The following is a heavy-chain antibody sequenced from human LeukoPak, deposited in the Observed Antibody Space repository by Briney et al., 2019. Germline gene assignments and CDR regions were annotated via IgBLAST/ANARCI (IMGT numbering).Heavy chain of an antibody. CDR2: ISYDGSNK. D-gene: IGHD6-13*01. V-gene: IGHV3-30*03. Sequence: PGGSLRLSCVASGFTFSSYGMHWVRQAPGKGLEWVAVISYDGSNKYYADSVKGRLTISRDNSKNTLYLQMNSLRAEDTAVYYCAREINTAGNGAFDIWGQGTMVTVSS. J-gene: IGHJ3*02. CDR3: AREINTAGNGAFDI. CDR1: GFTFSSYG.